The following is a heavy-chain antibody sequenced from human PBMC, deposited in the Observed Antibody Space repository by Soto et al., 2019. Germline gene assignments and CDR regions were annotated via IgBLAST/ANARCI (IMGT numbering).Heavy chain of an antibody. CDR1: GYTFTSYG. Sequence: ASVKVSCKASGYTFTSYGISWVRQAPGQGLEWMGWISAYNGNTNYAQKLQGRVTMTTDTSTSTAYMELRSLRSDDTAVYYCARLFQQLDRTGFDIWGQGTMVTVSS. CDR2: ISAYNGNT. CDR3: ARLFQQLDRTGFDI. D-gene: IGHD6-13*01. J-gene: IGHJ3*02. V-gene: IGHV1-18*01.